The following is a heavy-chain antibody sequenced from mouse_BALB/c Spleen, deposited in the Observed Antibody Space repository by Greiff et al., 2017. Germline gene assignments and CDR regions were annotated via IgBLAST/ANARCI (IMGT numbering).Heavy chain of an antibody. D-gene: IGHD2-10*01. J-gene: IGHJ3*01. CDR1: GFTFSSYA. CDR2: ISSGGSYT. CDR3: ARQGGLLWPSFAY. Sequence: VQLKESGGGLVKPGGSLKLSCAASGFTFSSYAMSWVRQTPEKRLEWVATISSGGSYTYYPDSVKGRFTISRDNAKNTLYLQMSSLRSEDTAMYYCARQGGLLWPSFAYWGQGTLVTVSA. V-gene: IGHV5-9-3*01.